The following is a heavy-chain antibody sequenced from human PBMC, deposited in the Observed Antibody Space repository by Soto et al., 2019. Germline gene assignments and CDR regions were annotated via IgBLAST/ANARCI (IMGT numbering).Heavy chain of an antibody. CDR2: ISKDGSHK. D-gene: IGHD3-10*01. CDR3: ARSRSGAVADSFDF. Sequence: GGSLRLSCAASGFSFSRYAIHWVRQAPGKGLEWVAVISKDGSHKYYLESVKGRFTISRDNSKNIPSLQMNSLRDEDTAVYYCARSRSGAVADSFDFWCQGTLVTVSS. V-gene: IGHV3-30*04. J-gene: IGHJ4*02. CDR1: GFSFSRYA.